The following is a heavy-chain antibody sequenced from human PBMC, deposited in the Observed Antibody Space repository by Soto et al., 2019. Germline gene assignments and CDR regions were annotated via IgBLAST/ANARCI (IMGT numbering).Heavy chain of an antibody. Sequence: PSETLSLTCTVSGGSISSGGYYWIWIRQHPGKGLEWIGYIYYSGSTYYNPSLKSRVTISVDTSKNQFSLKLSSVTAADTAVYYCASLSSTRILAYWGQGTLVTVSS. J-gene: IGHJ4*02. CDR1: GGSISSGGYY. D-gene: IGHD2-15*01. CDR2: IYYSGST. CDR3: ASLSSTRILAY. V-gene: IGHV4-31*03.